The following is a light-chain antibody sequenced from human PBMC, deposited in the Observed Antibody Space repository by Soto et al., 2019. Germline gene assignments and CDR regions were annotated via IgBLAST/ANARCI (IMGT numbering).Light chain of an antibody. CDR3: QQYKSYSPT. CDR2: KAS. Sequence: DIQMTQSPSTLSASVVDRGTITCRASPSISVWLAWYQQKAGKAPNLLIYKASRLESGVPSRFSGSGSETEFTRTSSGLPPGDSATYYCQQYKSYSPTCGHGTKVEVK. V-gene: IGKV1-5*03. J-gene: IGKJ1*01. CDR1: PSISVW.